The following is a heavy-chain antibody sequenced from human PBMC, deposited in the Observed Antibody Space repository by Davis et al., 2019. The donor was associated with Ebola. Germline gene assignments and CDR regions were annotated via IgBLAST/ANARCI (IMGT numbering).Heavy chain of an antibody. V-gene: IGHV3-30-3*01. CDR3: AKDPSSSEPDY. CDR2: ISPDGSNR. D-gene: IGHD6-6*01. CDR1: GFSFRNYG. J-gene: IGHJ4*02. Sequence: GESLKISCEVSGFSFRNYGMHWVRQAPGKGLQWVALISPDGSNRWYADSVRGRFTISRDNSKNTLYLQMNSLRAEDTAVYYCAKDPSSSEPDYWGQGTLVTVSS.